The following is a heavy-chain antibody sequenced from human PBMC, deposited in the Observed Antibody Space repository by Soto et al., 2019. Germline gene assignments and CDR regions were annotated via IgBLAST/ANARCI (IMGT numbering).Heavy chain of an antibody. CDR1: GGYISSYD. J-gene: IGHJ4*02. CDR2: IYYSGST. Sequence: SETLSLTCTVSGGYISSYDWSWIRQPPGKGLEWIGYIYYSGSTNYNPSLKSRVTISVDTSKNQFSLKLSSVTAADTAVYYCARGITIFGVGLSAFDYWGQGTLVTVSS. CDR3: ARGITIFGVGLSAFDY. V-gene: IGHV4-59*01. D-gene: IGHD3-3*01.